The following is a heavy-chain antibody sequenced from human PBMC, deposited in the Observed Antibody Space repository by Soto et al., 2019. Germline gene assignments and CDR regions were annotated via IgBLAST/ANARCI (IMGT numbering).Heavy chain of an antibody. Sequence: PGGSLRLSCATSGFTFSSYTMNWVRQAPGKGLEWVAFISSSSSYIYYADSVKGRFTISRDNAKNSLYLQMNNLRAEDTAMYYCARPSCNDGVCFFYPFDYWGQGTLVTVSS. J-gene: IGHJ4*02. CDR2: ISSSSSYI. D-gene: IGHD2-8*01. CDR1: GFTFSSYT. CDR3: ARPSCNDGVCFFYPFDY. V-gene: IGHV3-21*01.